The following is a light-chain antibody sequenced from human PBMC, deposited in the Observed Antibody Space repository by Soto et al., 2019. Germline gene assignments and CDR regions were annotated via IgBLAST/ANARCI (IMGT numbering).Light chain of an antibody. V-gene: IGLV2-14*01. CDR2: EVS. J-gene: IGLJ2*01. Sequence: QSALTQPASVSGSPGQSITISCTGTXSDVXAYNYVSWYQQHPGKAPKLIISEVSNRPSGVSNRFSGSKSGNTASLTISGLQAEDEADYYCSSYTSSSTVVFGGGTKVTVL. CDR3: SSYTSSSTVV. CDR1: XSDVXAYNY.